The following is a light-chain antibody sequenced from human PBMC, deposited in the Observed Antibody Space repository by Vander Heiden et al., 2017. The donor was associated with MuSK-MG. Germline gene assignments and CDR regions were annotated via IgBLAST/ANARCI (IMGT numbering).Light chain of an antibody. V-gene: IGLV3-1*01. CDR1: NLGDKF. J-gene: IGLJ2*01. Sequence: SYELTQPPTVSVSPRQPASITCSGANLGDKFACWYPQRPGQSLVLVIYKDSKRASGSPGRFSGSNSGTTATLTIRGTQAMDEYYYYCQAGDRSTAVFGGGTKLTVL. CDR3: QAGDRSTAV. CDR2: KDS.